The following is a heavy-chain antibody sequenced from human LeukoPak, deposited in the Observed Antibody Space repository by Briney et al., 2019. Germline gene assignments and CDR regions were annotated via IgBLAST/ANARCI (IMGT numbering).Heavy chain of an antibody. CDR1: GFTFSSYS. D-gene: IGHD3-16*02. V-gene: IGHV3-21*01. CDR3: ARDSGGVIVNGGPFDY. J-gene: IGHJ4*02. Sequence: GGSLRLSCAASGFTFSSYSMNWVRQAPGKGLEWVSSISSSSSYIYYADSVKGRFTISRDNAKNSLYLQMHSLRAEDTAVYYCARDSGGVIVNGGPFDYWGQGTLVTVSS. CDR2: ISSSSSYI.